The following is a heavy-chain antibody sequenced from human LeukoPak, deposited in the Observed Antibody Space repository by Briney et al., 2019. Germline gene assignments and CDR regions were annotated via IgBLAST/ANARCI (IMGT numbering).Heavy chain of an antibody. V-gene: IGHV4-59*08. Sequence: SETLSLTCTVSGGSINSYYWSWIRQPPGKGLEWIGYIYYSGNTNYNPSLKSRVTISVDTSKNQFSLRLSSVTAADTAVYFCARHSNTKSGLLDYWGQGTLVTVSS. D-gene: IGHD3-3*01. J-gene: IGHJ4*02. CDR3: ARHSNTKSGLLDY. CDR2: IYYSGNT. CDR1: GGSINSYY.